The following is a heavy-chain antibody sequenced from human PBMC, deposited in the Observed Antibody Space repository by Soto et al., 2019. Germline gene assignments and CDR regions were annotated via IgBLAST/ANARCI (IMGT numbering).Heavy chain of an antibody. CDR3: ARSVSPTVTTVFDP. V-gene: IGHV1-69*13. CDR1: GGTFSSYA. Sequence: SVKVSCNASGGTFSSYAISWVRQAPGQGLEWMGGIIPIFGTANYAQKFQGRVTITADESTSTAYMELSSLRSEDTAVYYCARSVSPTVTTVFDPWGQGTLVTVSS. J-gene: IGHJ5*02. CDR2: IIPIFGTA. D-gene: IGHD4-17*01.